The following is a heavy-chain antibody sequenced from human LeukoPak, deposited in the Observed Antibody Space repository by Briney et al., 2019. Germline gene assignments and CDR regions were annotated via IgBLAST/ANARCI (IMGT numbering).Heavy chain of an antibody. CDR2: INPETGAT. V-gene: IGHV1-2*02. Sequence: ASVQVSCKASGYPFSGYYIHWVRQGPGQGLEWLGWINPETGATKYAQRFEGRVTLTRDTSVTTVHMELSGLRSDDSAVYYCARENLNFYGSGSYLYWGQGSQVTVSS. J-gene: IGHJ4*02. D-gene: IGHD3-10*01. CDR3: ARENLNFYGSGSYLY. CDR1: GYPFSGYY.